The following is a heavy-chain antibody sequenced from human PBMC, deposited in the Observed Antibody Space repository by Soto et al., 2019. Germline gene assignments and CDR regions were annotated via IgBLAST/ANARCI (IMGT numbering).Heavy chain of an antibody. V-gene: IGHV4-34*01. Sequence: SETLSLTCAVYGGSFSGYYWSWIRQPPGKGLEWIGEINHSGSTNYNPSLKSRVTISVDTSKNQFSLKLSSVTAADTAVYYCARGHLAAAGSGGIYFDYWGQGTLVTVSS. J-gene: IGHJ4*02. CDR2: INHSGST. CDR3: ARGHLAAAGSGGIYFDY. CDR1: GGSFSGYY. D-gene: IGHD6-13*01.